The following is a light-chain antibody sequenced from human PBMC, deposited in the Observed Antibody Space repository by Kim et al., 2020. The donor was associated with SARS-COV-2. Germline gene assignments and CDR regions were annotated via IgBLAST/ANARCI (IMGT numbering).Light chain of an antibody. CDR3: QQYGSSLPWT. V-gene: IGKV3-20*01. J-gene: IGKJ1*01. CDR1: QSISSSY. Sequence: EIVLTQSPGTLSLSPGERATLSCRTSQSISSSYLGWYQQKPGQPPRLLIYAASSRATGIPDRFSGSGSGTDLTLTITRLEPEDFAVYYCQQYGSSLPWTFGQGTKVDIK. CDR2: AAS.